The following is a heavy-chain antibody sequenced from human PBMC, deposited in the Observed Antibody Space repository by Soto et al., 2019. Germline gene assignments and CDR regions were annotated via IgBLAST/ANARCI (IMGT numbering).Heavy chain of an antibody. CDR2: INHSGST. CDR1: GGSFSGYY. V-gene: IGHV4-34*01. D-gene: IGHD4-17*01. CDR3: ARVRDYGDYGSGQAVDY. J-gene: IGHJ4*02. Sequence: QVQRQQWGAGLLKPSETLSLTCAVYGGSFSGYYWSWIRQPPGKGLEWIGEINHSGSTNYNPSLKSRVTISVDTSKNQFSLKLSSVTAADTAVYYCARVRDYGDYGSGQAVDYWGQGTLVTVSS.